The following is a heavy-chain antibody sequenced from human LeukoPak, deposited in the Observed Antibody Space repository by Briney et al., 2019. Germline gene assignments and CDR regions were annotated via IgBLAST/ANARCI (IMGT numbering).Heavy chain of an antibody. V-gene: IGHV3-23*01. CDR1: GFTFSSYG. CDR2: ISPSGDNT. CDR3: AKTGCTSTSCYIGWFDP. Sequence: GGSLRLSCAASGFTFSSYGMSWVRQAPGKGLEWVSAISPSGDNTYYADSMKGRFTISRDNSRNTLYLQVNTLRPADTALYYCAKTGCTSTSCYIGWFDPWGQGTLVTVSS. J-gene: IGHJ5*02. D-gene: IGHD2-2*02.